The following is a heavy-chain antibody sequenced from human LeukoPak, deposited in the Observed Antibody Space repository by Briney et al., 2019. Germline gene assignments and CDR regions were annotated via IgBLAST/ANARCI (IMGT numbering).Heavy chain of an antibody. D-gene: IGHD3-22*01. CDR2: IYYSGST. CDR1: GGSISSSSYY. Sequence: PSETLSLTCTVSGGSISSSSYYWGWIRQPPGKGLEWIGSIYYSGSTYYNPSLKSRVTISVDTSKNQFSLKLSSVAAADTAVYYCARGTYYYDSSGAGWGQGTLVTVSS. V-gene: IGHV4-39*07. CDR3: ARGTYYYDSSGAG. J-gene: IGHJ4*02.